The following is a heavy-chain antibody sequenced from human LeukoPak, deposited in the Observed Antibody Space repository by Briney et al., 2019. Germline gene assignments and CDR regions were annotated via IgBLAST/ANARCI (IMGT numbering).Heavy chain of an antibody. Sequence: ASVKDACKASGGTLGSYVISWVRQAAGQGLEWMGRIIPILGIANYAQKFQGRVTITADKSTSTAYMELSSLRSEDTAVYYCARSKVGYFDYWGQGTLVTVSS. V-gene: IGHV1-69*04. J-gene: IGHJ4*02. CDR3: ARSKVGYFDY. CDR2: IIPILGIA. CDR1: GGTLGSYV. D-gene: IGHD1-26*01.